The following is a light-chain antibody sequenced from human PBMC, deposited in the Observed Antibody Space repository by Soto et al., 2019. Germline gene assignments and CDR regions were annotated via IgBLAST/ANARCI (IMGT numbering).Light chain of an antibody. Sequence: EIVMTQSPATLPVSPGERATLSCRASQSVSSNLAWYQQKPGQAPRFLIYGASTRATGIPARFSGSGSGTEFTLTISRLEPEDFAVYYCQQRSNWPPFTFGQGTRLEIK. J-gene: IGKJ5*01. CDR3: QQRSNWPPFT. V-gene: IGKV3-15*01. CDR1: QSVSSN. CDR2: GAS.